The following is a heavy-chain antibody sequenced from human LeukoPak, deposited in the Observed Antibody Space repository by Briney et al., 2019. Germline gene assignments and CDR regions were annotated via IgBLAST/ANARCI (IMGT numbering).Heavy chain of an antibody. Sequence: ASVKVSCKASGYTFTSYYMHWVRQAPGRGLEWMGLINPTGGSTGYAQKFQGRVTMTRDMSTSTDYMELSSLRSEDTAIYYCARGRDYYDRVPGYWGQGTLVTVSS. J-gene: IGHJ4*02. V-gene: IGHV1-46*01. CDR3: ARGRDYYDRVPGY. CDR1: GYTFTSYY. CDR2: INPTGGST. D-gene: IGHD3-22*01.